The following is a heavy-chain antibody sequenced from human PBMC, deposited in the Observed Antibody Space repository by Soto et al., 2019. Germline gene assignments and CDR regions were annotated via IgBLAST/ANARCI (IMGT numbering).Heavy chain of an antibody. CDR1: GFTVSSNY. D-gene: IGHD6-19*01. V-gene: IGHV3-66*01. J-gene: IGHJ4*02. CDR3: ARMYSSGWYVLDY. Sequence: EVPLVESGGGLVQPGGSLRLSCAASGFTVSSNYMSWVRQAPGKGLEWVSVIYSGGSTYYADSVKGRFTISRDNSKNTLYLQMNSLRAEDTAVYYCARMYSSGWYVLDYWGQGTLVTVSS. CDR2: IYSGGST.